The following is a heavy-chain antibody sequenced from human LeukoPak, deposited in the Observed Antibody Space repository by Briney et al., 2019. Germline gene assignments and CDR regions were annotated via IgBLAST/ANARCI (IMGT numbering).Heavy chain of an antibody. CDR1: GFTFSSYA. V-gene: IGHV3-30-3*01. CDR3: ARDPSSGYYYYFDY. CDR2: ISYGGSNK. Sequence: GGSLRLSCAASGFTFSSYAMHWVRQAPGKGLEWVAVISYGGSNKYYADSVKGRFTISRDNSKNTLYLQMNSLRAEDTAVYYCARDPSSGYYYYFDYWGQGTLVTVSS. D-gene: IGHD3-22*01. J-gene: IGHJ4*02.